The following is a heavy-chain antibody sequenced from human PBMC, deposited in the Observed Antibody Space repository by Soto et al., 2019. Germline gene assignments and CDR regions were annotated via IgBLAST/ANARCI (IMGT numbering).Heavy chain of an antibody. D-gene: IGHD1-26*01. V-gene: IGHV4-39*01. CDR1: VVSIGSSDYH. CDR2: FYYGGST. Sequence: PSETLSLTCTVSVVSIGSSDYHWGWIRQAPGKGLEWIGNFYYGGSTYYNPSLKSRVTVSVDTSKNQFSLKLTSVTAADTAVYYCARRIMGAIKGFDYWGQGTLVTVSS. J-gene: IGHJ4*02. CDR3: ARRIMGAIKGFDY.